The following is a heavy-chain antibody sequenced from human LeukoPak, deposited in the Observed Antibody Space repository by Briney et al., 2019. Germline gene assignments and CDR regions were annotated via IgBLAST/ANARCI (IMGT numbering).Heavy chain of an antibody. CDR2: IGGRTGNT. J-gene: IGHJ4*02. CDR1: GFTFNTFP. V-gene: IGHV3-23*01. CDR3: AKVTYDYVWGSYEN. D-gene: IGHD3-16*01. Sequence: GGSLRLSCAASGFTFNTFPMRWVRQAPGKGLEWVSSIGGRTGNTYYADSVKGRFTISRDNSKNTLYLQMNSLRAADTAVYYCAKVTYDYVWGSYENWGQGSLVTVSS.